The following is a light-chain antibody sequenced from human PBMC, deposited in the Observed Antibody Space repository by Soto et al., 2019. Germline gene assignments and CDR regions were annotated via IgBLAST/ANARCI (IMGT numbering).Light chain of an antibody. Sequence: SYELTQPPSVSVSPGQTASITCSGDKLGDKYACWYQQKPGQSPVLVIYQDSKRPSGIPARFSGSNSGNTATLTISGTQAMDEADYYCQAWDSSTDVVFGGGTKVTVL. CDR2: QDS. CDR1: KLGDKY. J-gene: IGLJ2*01. CDR3: QAWDSSTDVV. V-gene: IGLV3-1*01.